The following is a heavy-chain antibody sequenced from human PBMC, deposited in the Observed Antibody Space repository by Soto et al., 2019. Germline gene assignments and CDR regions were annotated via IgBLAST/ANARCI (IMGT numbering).Heavy chain of an antibody. D-gene: IGHD2-15*01. Sequence: SETLSLTCAVYGGSFSGYYWSWIRQPPGKGLEWIGEINHSGSTNYNPSLKSRVTISVDTSKNQFSLKLSSVTAADTAVYYCARVSKGVVVVVAARLARYYMDVWGKGTTVTVSS. V-gene: IGHV4-34*01. CDR3: ARVSKGVVVVVAARLARYYMDV. CDR1: GGSFSGYY. J-gene: IGHJ6*03. CDR2: INHSGST.